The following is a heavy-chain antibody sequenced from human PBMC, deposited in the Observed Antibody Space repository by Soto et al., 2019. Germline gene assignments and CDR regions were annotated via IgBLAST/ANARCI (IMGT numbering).Heavy chain of an antibody. CDR3: ARDARNADYDY. CDR1: GFTFSSHA. V-gene: IGHV3-48*02. CDR2: IHSIRSII. D-gene: IGHD3-16*01. Sequence: EVQLVESGGGLVQPGGSLRLSCAVSGFTFSSHAMNLVRQAPGKGLEWVAYIHSIRSIIYYADSVKGRFTISRDNAKNSLYLQMDSLRYEDTAVYYCARDARNADYDYWGQGTMVTVSS. J-gene: IGHJ4*02.